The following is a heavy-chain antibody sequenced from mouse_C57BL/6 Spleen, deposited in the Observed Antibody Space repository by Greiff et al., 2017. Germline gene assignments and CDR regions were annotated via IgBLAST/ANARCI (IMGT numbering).Heavy chain of an antibody. Sequence: QVQLKQSGPGLVQPSQRLSIPCTVSGFSLTSYGVHWVRQSPGKGLEWLGVIWSGGSTDYNADFISRLSISKEHSKIQVFFKMNSLQADDTAIYCCARNLDDYGKAMDYWGQGTTGTVSS. V-gene: IGHV2-2*01. CDR2: IWSGGST. CDR3: ARNLDDYGKAMDY. D-gene: IGHD2-4*01. CDR1: GFSLTSYG. J-gene: IGHJ4*01.